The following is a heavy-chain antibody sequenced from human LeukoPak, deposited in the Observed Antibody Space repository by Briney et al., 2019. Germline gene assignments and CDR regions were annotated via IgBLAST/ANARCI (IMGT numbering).Heavy chain of an antibody. J-gene: IGHJ4*02. CDR1: GFTVSSNY. D-gene: IGHD3-22*01. CDR2: IYSGGST. CDR3: ARAPTYYDSSGYYSH. Sequence: GGSLRLSCAASGFTVSSNYMSWVRQAPGKGLEWVSVIYSGGSTYYADSVKGRFTISRDNSKNTLYLQMNSLRAEDTAVYYCARAPTYYDSSGYYSHWGQGTLVTVSS. V-gene: IGHV3-66*01.